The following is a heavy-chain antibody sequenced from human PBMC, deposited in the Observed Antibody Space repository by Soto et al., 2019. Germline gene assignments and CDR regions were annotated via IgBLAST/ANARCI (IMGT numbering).Heavy chain of an antibody. Sequence: GESLKISCKGSGYTFTNYWIGWVRQMPGKGLEWMGIIYPGDSDTKYNASFQGQVTISADKSITTTYLQWSSLKASDTAIYYCAASIFYYGMDVWGQGTTVTVSS. CDR1: GYTFTNYW. CDR3: AASIFYYGMDV. V-gene: IGHV5-51*01. J-gene: IGHJ6*02. CDR2: IYPGDSDT.